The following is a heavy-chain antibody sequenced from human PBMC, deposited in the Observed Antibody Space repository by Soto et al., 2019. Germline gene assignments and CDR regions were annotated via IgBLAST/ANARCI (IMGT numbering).Heavy chain of an antibody. D-gene: IGHD6-13*01. J-gene: IGHJ4*02. CDR3: ARFIPAAGTEIDY. V-gene: IGHV4-59*01. CDR2: IYYSGST. CDR1: GGSISSYY. Sequence: PSATLSLTCTVSGGSISSYYWSWIRQPPGKGLEWIGYIYYSGSTNYNPSLKSRVTISVDTSKNQFSLKLSSVTAADTAVYYCARFIPAAGTEIDYWGQGTLVTVS.